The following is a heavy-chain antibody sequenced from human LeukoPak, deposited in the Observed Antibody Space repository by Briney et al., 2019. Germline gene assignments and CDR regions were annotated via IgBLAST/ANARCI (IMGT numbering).Heavy chain of an antibody. D-gene: IGHD5-24*01. Sequence: SETLSLTCIVSGGSISSGGYYWSWIRQPPGKGLEWIGYIYHSGSTYYNPSLKSRVTISVDRSKNQFSLKLSSVTAADTAVYYCARGRRDGYNYVSYWGQGTLVTVSS. CDR2: IYHSGST. CDR1: GGSISSGGYY. CDR3: ARGRRDGYNYVSY. V-gene: IGHV4-30-2*01. J-gene: IGHJ4*02.